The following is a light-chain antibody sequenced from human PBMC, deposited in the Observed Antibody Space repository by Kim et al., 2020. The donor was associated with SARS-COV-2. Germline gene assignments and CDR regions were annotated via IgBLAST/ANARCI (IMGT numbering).Light chain of an antibody. J-gene: IGLJ2*01. Sequence: PGRSIPISCTGTSSDVGVYNYVSWYQQHPGKAPKLMIYDVSKRPSGVSNRFSGSKSGNTASLTISGLQAEDEADYYCSSYTTTSTLFGGGTQLTVL. CDR3: SSYTTTSTL. CDR1: SSDVGVYNY. CDR2: DVS. V-gene: IGLV2-14*04.